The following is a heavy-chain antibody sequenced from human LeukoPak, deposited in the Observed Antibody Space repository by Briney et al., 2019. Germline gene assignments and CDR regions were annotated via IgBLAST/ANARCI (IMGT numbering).Heavy chain of an antibody. CDR3: ARDAVVVPAAIRDDAFDI. CDR1: GYTFTSYY. D-gene: IGHD2-2*02. Sequence: ASVKVSCKASGYTFTSYYMHWVRQAPGQGLEWMGWINPNSGGTNYAQKFQGRVTMTRDTSISTAYMELSRLRSDDTAVYYCARDAVVVPAAIRDDAFDIWGQGTMVTVSS. CDR2: INPNSGGT. J-gene: IGHJ3*02. V-gene: IGHV1-2*02.